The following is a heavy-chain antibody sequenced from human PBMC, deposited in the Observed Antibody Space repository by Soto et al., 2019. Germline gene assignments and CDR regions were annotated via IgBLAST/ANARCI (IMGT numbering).Heavy chain of an antibody. CDR2: IYPGDSDT. CDR3: ARSGRNAYYNMDV. V-gene: IGHV5-51*01. J-gene: IGHJ6*02. CDR1: GYSLPTFW. D-gene: IGHD3-16*01. Sequence: EESVKISCKGSGYSLPTFWIGWVRQMPGKGLEWMGVIYPGDSDTRYSPSFQGQVTMSADRSISTAYLQWTSLKASDTAIYYCARSGRNAYYNMDVWGQGTTVTVS.